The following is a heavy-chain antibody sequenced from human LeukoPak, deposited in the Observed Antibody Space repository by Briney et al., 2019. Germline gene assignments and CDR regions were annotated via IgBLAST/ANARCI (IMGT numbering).Heavy chain of an antibody. D-gene: IGHD6-6*01. J-gene: IGHJ5*02. CDR2: INPNSGGT. V-gene: IGHV1-2*02. Sequence: GASVTVSCTASGYTFTGYYMHWVRQAPGQGLEWMGWINPNSGGTNYAQKFQGRVTMTRDTSISTAYMELSRLRSDDTAVYYCARPAARPYNWFDPWGQGTLVTVSS. CDR3: ARPAARPYNWFDP. CDR1: GYTFTGYY.